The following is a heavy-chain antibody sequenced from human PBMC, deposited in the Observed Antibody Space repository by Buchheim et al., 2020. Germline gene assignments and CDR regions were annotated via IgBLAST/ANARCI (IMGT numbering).Heavy chain of an antibody. J-gene: IGHJ6*02. CDR2: IGGDGGEK. CDR3: ARYHLCSRGKCQYHGMDV. D-gene: IGHD2-15*01. V-gene: IGHV3-7*01. CDR1: GFTFSSYW. Sequence: EVRLVESGGGLVQPGGSLRLSCVASGFTFSSYWMSWVRQAPGKGLEWVANIGGDGGEKNYADSVRGRLTISRDNAKNSLFLQMNSLRAEDTAVYYCARYHLCSRGKCQYHGMDVWGQGTT.